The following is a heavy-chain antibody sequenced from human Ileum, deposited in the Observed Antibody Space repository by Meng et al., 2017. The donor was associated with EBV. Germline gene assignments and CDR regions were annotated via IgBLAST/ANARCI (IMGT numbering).Heavy chain of an antibody. D-gene: IGHD1-7*01. J-gene: IGHJ4*02. Sequence: QGQLEGAGPGLVKPSGTRSLTCTVPGDSISSDIWWSWVRQPPGKGLEWIGEVYHRGDTNYNPSLKSRVDISVDKSKNQFHLSLFSVTAADTAVYYCGRDQGRELINHWGQGTLVTVSS. V-gene: IGHV4-4*02. CDR3: GRDQGRELINH. CDR2: VYHRGDT. CDR1: GDSISSDIW.